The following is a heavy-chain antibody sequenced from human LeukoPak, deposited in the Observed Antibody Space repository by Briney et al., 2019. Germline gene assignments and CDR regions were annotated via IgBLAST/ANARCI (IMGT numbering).Heavy chain of an antibody. V-gene: IGHV4-39*07. CDR2: IYYSGST. D-gene: IGHD5-18*01. Sequence: PSETLSLTCTVSGGSISSSSYYWGWIRQPPGKGLEWIGSIYYSGSTYYNPSLKSRVTISVDTSKNQFSLKLRSVTTADTAIYYCARYTSMVAFHAHGFDIWGQGTLVTVSS. CDR3: ARYTSMVAFHAHGFDI. J-gene: IGHJ3*02. CDR1: GGSISSSSYY.